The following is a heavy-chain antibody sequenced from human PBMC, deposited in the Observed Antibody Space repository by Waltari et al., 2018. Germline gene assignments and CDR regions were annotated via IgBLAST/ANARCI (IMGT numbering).Heavy chain of an antibody. V-gene: IGHV4-38-2*01. CDR3: ARHLGWEPGGFDY. J-gene: IGHJ4*02. Sequence: QVQLQESGPGLVKPSETLSLTCAVSGYSISSGYYWGWIRHPPGKGLEWIGSIYHSGSTDYNPSPKSRVTISVDTAKNQFSLKLSSVTAADTAVYYCARHLGWEPGGFDYWGQGTLVTVSS. CDR2: IYHSGST. D-gene: IGHD1-26*01. CDR1: GYSISSGYY.